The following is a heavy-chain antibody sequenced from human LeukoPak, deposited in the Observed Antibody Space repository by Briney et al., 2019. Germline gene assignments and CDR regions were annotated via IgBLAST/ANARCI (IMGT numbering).Heavy chain of an antibody. J-gene: IGHJ4*02. CDR3: ARHHWGYYFDY. Sequence: PSETLSLTCAVYGGSFSGYYWSWIRQPPGKGLEWIGYIYYSGSTNYNPSLKSRVTISVDTSKNQFSLKLSSVTAADTAVYYCARHHWGYYFDYWGQGTLVTVSS. CDR1: GGSFSGYY. V-gene: IGHV4-59*08. CDR2: IYYSGST. D-gene: IGHD3-16*01.